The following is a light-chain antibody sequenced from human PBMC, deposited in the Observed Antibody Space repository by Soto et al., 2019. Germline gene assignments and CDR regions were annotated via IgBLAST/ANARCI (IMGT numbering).Light chain of an antibody. CDR3: QVWESSSDLYLL. CDR2: HDS. CDR1: NIGSKS. J-gene: IGLJ2*01. V-gene: IGLV3-21*01. Sequence: SYELTQPHSVSVAPGKTARITCGGNNIGSKSVHWYQQKPGQAPVLVIYHDSDRPSGIPERFSGSNSGNTATLTISRVEAGDEADYYCQVWESSSDLYLLFGGGTKLTVL.